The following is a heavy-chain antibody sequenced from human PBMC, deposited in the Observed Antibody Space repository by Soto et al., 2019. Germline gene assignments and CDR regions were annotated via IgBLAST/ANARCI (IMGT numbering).Heavy chain of an antibody. CDR1: GGTFSSYT. J-gene: IGHJ3*02. CDR3: ALRVVAVQPNDAFDI. D-gene: IGHD2-15*01. Sequence: QVQLVQSGAAVKKPGSSVKVSCKASGGTFSSYTISWVRQAPGQGLEWMGRIIPILGIANYAQKFQGRVTITADKSTSTAYMELSSLRSEDTAVYYCALRVVAVQPNDAFDIWGQGTMVTVSS. CDR2: IIPILGIA. V-gene: IGHV1-69*02.